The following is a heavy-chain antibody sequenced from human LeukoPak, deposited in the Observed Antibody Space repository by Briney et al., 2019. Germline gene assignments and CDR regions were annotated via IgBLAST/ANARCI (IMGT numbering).Heavy chain of an antibody. J-gene: IGHJ6*03. CDR1: GGYISTSNYY. D-gene: IGHD3-3*01. CDR2: INHSGST. Sequence: KPSETLSLTCSVSGGYISTSNYYWGWIRQPPGKGLEWIGEINHSGSTNYNPSLKSRVTISVDTSKNQFSLKLSSVTAADTAVYYCARATAYYDFWSGYRETNYYYYYMDVWGKGTTVTVSS. CDR3: ARATAYYDFWSGYRETNYYYYYMDV. V-gene: IGHV4-39*07.